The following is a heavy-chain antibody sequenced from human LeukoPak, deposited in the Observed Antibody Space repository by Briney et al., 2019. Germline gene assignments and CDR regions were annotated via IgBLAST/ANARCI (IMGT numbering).Heavy chain of an antibody. CDR1: GYTFTSYG. CDR3: ARTGTTFVVAGYFDY. Sequence: ASVKVSCKASGYTFTSYGISWVRQAPGQGLEWMGWISAYNGNTNYAQKLQGRVTMTTDTSTSTAYMELRSLRSDDTAVYYCARTGTTFVVAGYFDYWGQGTLVTVSS. CDR2: ISAYNGNT. V-gene: IGHV1-18*01. J-gene: IGHJ4*02. D-gene: IGHD1-1*01.